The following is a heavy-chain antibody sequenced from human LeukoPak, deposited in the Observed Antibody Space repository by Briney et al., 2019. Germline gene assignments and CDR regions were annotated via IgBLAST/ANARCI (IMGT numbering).Heavy chain of an antibody. V-gene: IGHV1-2*02. CDR2: INPNSGGT. CDR1: GYTFTGYD. J-gene: IGHJ5*02. CDR3: ARARPAALKSWFDP. D-gene: IGHD2-2*01. Sequence: APVKLSCKASGYTFTGYDMHWVRQAPGQGLEWRGWINPNSGGTNYAQKFQGRVTMTRDTSISTAYMELSRLRPDDTAVYYCARARPAALKSWFDPWGQGTLVTVSS.